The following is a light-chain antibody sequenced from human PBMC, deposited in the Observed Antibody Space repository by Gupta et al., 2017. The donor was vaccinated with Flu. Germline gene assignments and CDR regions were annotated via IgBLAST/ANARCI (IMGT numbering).Light chain of an antibody. Sequence: GDRVTITCRASQDVTNDLGWYQQKPGKAPRRLIYGAATMQTGVPSRFRGSGFGTEFTLKISSLQPEDFATYYCLQYNSLPLTFGGGTKVEI. J-gene: IGKJ4*01. CDR1: QDVTND. V-gene: IGKV1-17*01. CDR2: GAA. CDR3: LQYNSLPLT.